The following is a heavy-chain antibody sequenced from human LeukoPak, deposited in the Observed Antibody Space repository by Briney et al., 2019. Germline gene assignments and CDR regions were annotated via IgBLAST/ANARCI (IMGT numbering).Heavy chain of an antibody. V-gene: IGHV4-59*01. CDR2: IYYSGST. CDR3: ARMIGNYRGVYYSGMDV. CDR1: GGSISSYY. Sequence: KSSETLSLTCTVSGGSISSYYWSWIRQPPGKGLEWIGYIYYSGSTNYNPSLKSRVTISVDTSKNQFSLKLSSVTAADTAVYYCARMIGNYRGVYYSGMDVWGQGTTVTVSS. D-gene: IGHD4-11*01. J-gene: IGHJ6*02.